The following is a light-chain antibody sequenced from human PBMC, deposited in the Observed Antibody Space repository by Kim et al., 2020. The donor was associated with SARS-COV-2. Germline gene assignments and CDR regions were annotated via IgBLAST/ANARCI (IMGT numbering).Light chain of an antibody. CDR1: QGISIH. Sequence: SASVGDSVTIPCRASQGISIHLAWFQQRPGKAPKTLVYSASTLESGVPSKFSGSGSGTDFTLTINSLQPEDSATYYCQEYVTYPYTFGQGTKLEIK. CDR3: QEYVTYPYT. J-gene: IGKJ2*01. CDR2: SAS. V-gene: IGKV1-16*02.